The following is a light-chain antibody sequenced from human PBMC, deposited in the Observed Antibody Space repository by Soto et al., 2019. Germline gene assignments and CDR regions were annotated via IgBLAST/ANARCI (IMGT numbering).Light chain of an antibody. J-gene: IGKJ1*01. V-gene: IGKV1-39*01. CDR2: AAS. Sequence: DIQMTQSPSSLSASVGDRVTITCRASQSIVTYLNWYQQKPGKAPNLXIYAASSLPSGVPSRFSGSGAGTDFTRTINSLQPEDFATYYCQQGYSATRTFGQGTQVDIK. CDR3: QQGYSATRT. CDR1: QSIVTY.